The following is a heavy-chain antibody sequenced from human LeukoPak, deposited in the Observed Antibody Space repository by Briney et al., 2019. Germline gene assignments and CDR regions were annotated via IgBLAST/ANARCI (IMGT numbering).Heavy chain of an antibody. J-gene: IGHJ4*02. CDR1: GFTFSSYS. Sequence: GGSLRLSCAASGFTFSSYSMNWVRQAPGKGLEWVSVIYSGGSTYYADSVKGRFTISRDNSKNTLYLQMNSLRAEDTAVYYCARGLRDYFDYWGQGTLVTVSS. D-gene: IGHD5-12*01. V-gene: IGHV3-66*01. CDR2: IYSGGST. CDR3: ARGLRDYFDY.